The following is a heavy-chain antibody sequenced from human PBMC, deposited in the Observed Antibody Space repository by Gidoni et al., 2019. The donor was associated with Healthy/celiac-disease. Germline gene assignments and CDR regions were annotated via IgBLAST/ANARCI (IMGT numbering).Heavy chain of an antibody. Sequence: QLQLQESGPGLVKPSETLSLTCTVSGGSISSSSYYWGWIRQPPGKGLEWIGSIYYSGSTYYNPSLKSRVTISVDTSKNQFSLKLSSVTAADTAVYYCARQPAAGAYYYYGMDVWGQGTTVTVSS. J-gene: IGHJ6*02. CDR3: ARQPAAGAYYYYGMDV. V-gene: IGHV4-39*01. D-gene: IGHD2-2*01. CDR2: IYYSGST. CDR1: GGSISSSSYY.